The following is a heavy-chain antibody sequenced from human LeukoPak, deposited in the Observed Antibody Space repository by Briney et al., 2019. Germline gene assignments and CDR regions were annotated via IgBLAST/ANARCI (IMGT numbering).Heavy chain of an antibody. CDR1: GFTFSSYA. D-gene: IGHD1-1*01. V-gene: IGHV3-23*01. CDR3: AKHNSRYVNVGWGFDP. Sequence: QSGGSLRLSCAASGFTFSSYAMSWVRQAPGKGLEWVSAISGSGGSTYYADSVKGRFTISRDNSKNTLYLQMKSLRAEDTALYYCAKHNSRYVNVGWGFDPWGQGTLVTVSS. CDR2: ISGSGGST. J-gene: IGHJ5*02.